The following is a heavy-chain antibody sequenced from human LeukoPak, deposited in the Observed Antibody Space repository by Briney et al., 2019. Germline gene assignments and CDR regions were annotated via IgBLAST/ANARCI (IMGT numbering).Heavy chain of an antibody. J-gene: IGHJ6*02. Sequence: GGSLRLSCAASGFTFSSYGMHWVRQAPGKGLEWVAVISYDGSNKYYADSVKGRFTISRDNPKNTLYLQMNSLRAEDTAVYYCAKLAVTTCMDVWGQGTTVTVSS. V-gene: IGHV3-30*18. CDR3: AKLAVTTCMDV. D-gene: IGHD4-17*01. CDR1: GFTFSSYG. CDR2: ISYDGSNK.